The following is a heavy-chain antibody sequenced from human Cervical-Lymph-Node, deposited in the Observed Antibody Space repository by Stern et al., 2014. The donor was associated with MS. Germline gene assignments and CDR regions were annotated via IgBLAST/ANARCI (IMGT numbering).Heavy chain of an antibody. CDR1: GYTFTTSY. CDR3: ARVNVAATTSYFDY. V-gene: IGHV1-46*01. Sequence: VHLVESGAEVKMPGASVRVSCKASGYTFTTSYVHWVRQAPGQGLEWLGVLNPSAGSAHYAQKFHGRVTMTRDTSTTTVYLDLRSLTSEDTAVYYCARVNVAATTSYFDYWGQGTLVTVSS. CDR2: LNPSAGSA. D-gene: IGHD6-13*01. J-gene: IGHJ4*02.